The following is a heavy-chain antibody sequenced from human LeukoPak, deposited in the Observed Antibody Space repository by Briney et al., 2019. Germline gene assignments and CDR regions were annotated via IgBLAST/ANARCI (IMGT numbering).Heavy chain of an antibody. CDR1: GYSISSGYY. CDR3: ARRGGAAAGTGYYYYYYMDV. J-gene: IGHJ6*03. Sequence: SETLSLTCTVSGYSISSGYYWGWIRQPPGKGLEWIGSIDHSGSTYYNPSLKSRVTISVDTSKNQFSLKLSSVTAADTAVYYCARRGGAAAGTGYYYYYYMDVWGKGTTVTVSS. D-gene: IGHD6-13*01. CDR2: IDHSGST. V-gene: IGHV4-38-2*02.